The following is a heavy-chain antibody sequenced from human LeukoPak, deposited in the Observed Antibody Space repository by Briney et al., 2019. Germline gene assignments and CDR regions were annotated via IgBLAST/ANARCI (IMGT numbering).Heavy chain of an antibody. CDR2: IYSSGST. J-gene: IGHJ3*02. CDR3: ARDSGSQRDAFDI. V-gene: IGHV4-4*07. Sequence: KPSETLSLTCAVYGGSFSGYYWSWIRQPAGKGLEWIGRIYSSGSTNYNPSLKSRVTMSVDTSKNQFSLKLSSVTAADTAVYYCARDSGSQRDAFDIWGQGTMVTVSS. CDR1: GGSFSGYY. D-gene: IGHD1-26*01.